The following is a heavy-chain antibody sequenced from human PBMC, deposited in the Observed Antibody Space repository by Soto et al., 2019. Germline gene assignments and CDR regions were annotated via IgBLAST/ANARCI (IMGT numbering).Heavy chain of an antibody. V-gene: IGHV5-51*01. Sequence: GESLKISCKASGYNFTDYWIDWVRQMPGKGLEWMATIYPDGSETRYSSSFQGQVTISADKSISTAYLQWSSLKASDSAIYYCARGRDDSSGYYAFWGQGTLVTVSS. CDR3: ARGRDDSSGYYAF. CDR1: GYNFTDYW. D-gene: IGHD3-22*01. CDR2: IYPDGSET. J-gene: IGHJ4*02.